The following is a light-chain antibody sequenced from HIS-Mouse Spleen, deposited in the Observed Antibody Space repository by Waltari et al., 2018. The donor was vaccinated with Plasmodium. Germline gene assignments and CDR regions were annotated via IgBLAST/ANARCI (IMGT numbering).Light chain of an antibody. Sequence: SYELTQPLSVSVALGQTARITCGGKHIGSQNVHWSQQKPGQAPVLVIYRDSNRPSGIPERFSGSNSGNTATLTISRAQAGDEADYYCQVWDSSTVFGGGTKLTVL. J-gene: IGLJ3*02. CDR3: QVWDSSTV. CDR1: HIGSQN. CDR2: RDS. V-gene: IGLV3-9*01.